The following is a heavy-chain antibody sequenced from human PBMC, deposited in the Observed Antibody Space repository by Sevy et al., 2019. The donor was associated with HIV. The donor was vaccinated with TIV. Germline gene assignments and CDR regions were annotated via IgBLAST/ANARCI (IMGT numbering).Heavy chain of an antibody. J-gene: IGHJ4*02. CDR3: TRDRITQKGCRYSYRD. D-gene: IGHD5-18*01. CDR2: IRSKAYGGTK. V-gene: IGHV3-49*03. CDR1: GFTFGDYA. Sequence: GGSLRLSCTASGFTFGDYAMSWFRQAPGKGLEWVGFIRSKAYGGTKEYAASVKGRFTISRDDSNSIAYLQMNSLKTQDTAVYYCTRDRITQKGCRYSYRDCGQGTLVTVSS.